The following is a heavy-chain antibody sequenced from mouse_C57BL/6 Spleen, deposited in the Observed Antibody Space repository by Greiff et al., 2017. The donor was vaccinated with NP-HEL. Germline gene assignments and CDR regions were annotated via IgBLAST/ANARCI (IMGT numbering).Heavy chain of an antibody. Sequence: EVQLQQSGTVLARPGASVKMSCKTSGYTFTSYWMHWVKQRPGQGLEWIGAIYPGNSDTSYNQKFKGKAKLTAVTSASTAYMELSSLTNEDSAVYYCTRKEELRMDYYAMDYWGQGTSVTVSS. CDR2: IYPGNSDT. V-gene: IGHV1-5*01. D-gene: IGHD1-1*01. CDR3: TRKEELRMDYYAMDY. CDR1: GYTFTSYW. J-gene: IGHJ4*01.